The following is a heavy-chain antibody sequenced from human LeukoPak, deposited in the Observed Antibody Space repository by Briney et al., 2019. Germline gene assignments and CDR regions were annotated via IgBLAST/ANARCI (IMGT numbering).Heavy chain of an antibody. CDR1: GGSISSYY. J-gene: IGHJ5*02. CDR2: IYYSGGT. CDR3: ARSGYYYGSGRYWFDP. V-gene: IGHV4-59*01. Sequence: PSETLSLTCTVSGGSISSYYWSWIRQPPGKGLEWIGYIYYSGGTNYNPSLKSRVTISVDTSKNQFSLKLSSVTAADTAVYYCARSGYYYGSGRYWFDPWGQGTLVTVSS. D-gene: IGHD3-10*01.